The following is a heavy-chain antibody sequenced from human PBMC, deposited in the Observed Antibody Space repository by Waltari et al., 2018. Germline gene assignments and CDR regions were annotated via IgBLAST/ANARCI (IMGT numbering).Heavy chain of an antibody. Sequence: QVQLQESGPGLVKPSETLSLTCTVSGGSLSSYYWSWIRQPPGKGLEWIGYIYYSGSTNYNPSLKSRVTISVDTSKNQFSLKLSSVTAADTAVYYCARGDTAMVRWFDPWGQGTLVTVSS. CDR1: GGSLSSYY. CDR2: IYYSGST. J-gene: IGHJ5*02. D-gene: IGHD5-18*01. V-gene: IGHV4-59*01. CDR3: ARGDTAMVRWFDP.